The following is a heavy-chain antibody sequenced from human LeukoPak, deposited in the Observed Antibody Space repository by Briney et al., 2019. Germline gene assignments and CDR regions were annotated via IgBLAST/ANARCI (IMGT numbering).Heavy chain of an antibody. V-gene: IGHV3-74*01. Sequence: PGGSLRLSCAASGFTFSSYWMHWVRQGPGKGLVWVSRINSDGSSTSYADSVKGRFTISRDNAKNTLYLQTNSLRAEDTAVYYCARCSGSYYRWFDPWGQGTLVTVSS. J-gene: IGHJ5*02. D-gene: IGHD1-26*01. CDR2: INSDGSST. CDR1: GFTFSSYW. CDR3: ARCSGSYYRWFDP.